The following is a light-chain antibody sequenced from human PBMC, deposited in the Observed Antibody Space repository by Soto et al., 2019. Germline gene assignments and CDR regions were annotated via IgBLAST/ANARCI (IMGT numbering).Light chain of an antibody. CDR1: QSVSNN. J-gene: IGKJ5*01. Sequence: EIVMTQSPATLSVSPGERATLSCRASQSVSNNLAWYQQDPGQAPKLLIYGASTRATGIPARCSGSGSGTEFTLTISSLQSEDFAVYYCQQYNNWPITFGQGTRLEIK. CDR3: QQYNNWPIT. CDR2: GAS. V-gene: IGKV3D-15*01.